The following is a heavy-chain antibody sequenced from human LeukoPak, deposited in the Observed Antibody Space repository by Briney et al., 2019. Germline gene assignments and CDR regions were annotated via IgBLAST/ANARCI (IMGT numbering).Heavy chain of an antibody. J-gene: IGHJ4*02. CDR2: INPNSGAT. D-gene: IGHD2-2*01. Sequence: GASVKVSCKASGYTFTAYYMHWLRQAPGQGLEWMGWINPNSGATNYAQKFQGRVTMTSDTSISTAYMEVGRLRPDDTAVYYCASPGRYCDTTNCYSQHVPYFWGQGTLVIVSS. V-gene: IGHV1-2*02. CDR1: GYTFTAYY. CDR3: ASPGRYCDTTNCYSQHVPYF.